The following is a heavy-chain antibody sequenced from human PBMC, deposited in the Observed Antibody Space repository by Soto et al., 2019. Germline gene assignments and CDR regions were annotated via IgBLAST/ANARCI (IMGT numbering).Heavy chain of an antibody. D-gene: IGHD3-22*01. CDR3: ARDAGELPVVTVGVFVF. V-gene: IGHV3-23*01. Sequence: GGSLRLSCAASGFTFSNYAMSWVRQAPGKGLEWVSAFSGSGDSTFYADSVKGRFTVSRDNSKKTLYLQLNSLRDEDTAVYYCARDAGELPVVTVGVFVFWGRGTLVTVSS. CDR2: FSGSGDST. J-gene: IGHJ4*02. CDR1: GFTFSNYA.